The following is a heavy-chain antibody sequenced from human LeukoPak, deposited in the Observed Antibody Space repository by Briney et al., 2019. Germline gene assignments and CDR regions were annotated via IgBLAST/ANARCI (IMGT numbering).Heavy chain of an antibody. V-gene: IGHV4-59*01. D-gene: IGHD5-24*01. CDR2: IYYSVST. CDR1: GGSISSYY. Sequence: PSETLSLTCTVSGGSISSYYWSWIRQPPGQGLEWIGYIYYSVSTNYNPSLKSRVTISVDTSKNQFSLKLSSVTAADTAVYYCARAVDGYKDYYYYMDVWGKGTTVTVSS. CDR3: ARAVDGYKDYYYYMDV. J-gene: IGHJ6*03.